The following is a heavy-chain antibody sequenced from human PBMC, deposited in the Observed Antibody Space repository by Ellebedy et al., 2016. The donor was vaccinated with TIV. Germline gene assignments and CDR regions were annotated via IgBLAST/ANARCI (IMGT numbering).Heavy chain of an antibody. CDR3: ARENMVRGVIAH. J-gene: IGHJ5*02. CDR1: GGSISSYY. V-gene: IGHV4-59*01. Sequence: MPSETLSLTCTVSGGSISSYYWSWIRQPPGKGLEWIGYIYYSGSTNYNPSLKSRVTISVDTSKNQFSLKLSSVTAADTAVYYCARENMVRGVIAHWGQGTLVTVSS. CDR2: IYYSGST. D-gene: IGHD3-10*01.